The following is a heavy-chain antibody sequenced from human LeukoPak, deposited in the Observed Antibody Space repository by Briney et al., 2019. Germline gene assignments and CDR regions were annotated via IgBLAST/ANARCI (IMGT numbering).Heavy chain of an antibody. J-gene: IGHJ4*02. V-gene: IGHV7-4-1*02. D-gene: IGHD5-24*01. CDR2: INTNTGNP. CDR3: ARETHDYNFDY. Sequence: AASVKVSCKASGYTFTGYYMHWVRQAPGQGLEWMGWINTNTGNPTYAQGFTGRFVFSLDTSVSTAYLQISSLKAEDTAVYYCARETHDYNFDYWGQGTLVTVSS. CDR1: GYTFTGYY.